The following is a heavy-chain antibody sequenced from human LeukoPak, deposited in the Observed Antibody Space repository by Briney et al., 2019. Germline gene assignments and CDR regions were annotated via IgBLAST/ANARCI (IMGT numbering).Heavy chain of an antibody. CDR1: GFTFSSYA. D-gene: IGHD2-15*01. J-gene: IGHJ4*02. V-gene: IGHV3-23*01. CDR3: AKDLGTPYNFDY. Sequence: GGPLRLSCVASGFTFSSYAMSWVRQAPGKGLEWVSVISGSGGSTYYADSVKGRFTISRDNSKNTLYLQINSLRAEDTAVYYCAKDLGTPYNFDYWGQGTLVTVSS. CDR2: ISGSGGST.